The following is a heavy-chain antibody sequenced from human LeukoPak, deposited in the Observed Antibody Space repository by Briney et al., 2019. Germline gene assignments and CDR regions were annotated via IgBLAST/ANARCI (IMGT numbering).Heavy chain of an antibody. J-gene: IGHJ6*02. CDR3: ARMVYGSGSYSYYYYGMDV. CDR1: GGTFSSYA. V-gene: IGHV1-69*13. Sequence: AASVKVSCKASGGTFSSYAISWVRQAPGQGLEWMGGIIPIFGTANYAQKFQGRVTITADESTSTAYMELSSLRSEDTAVYYYARMVYGSGSYSYYYYGMDVWGQGTTVTVSS. D-gene: IGHD3-10*01. CDR2: IIPIFGTA.